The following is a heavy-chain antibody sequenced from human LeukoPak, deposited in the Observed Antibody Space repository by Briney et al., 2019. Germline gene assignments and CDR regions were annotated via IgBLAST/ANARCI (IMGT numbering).Heavy chain of an antibody. D-gene: IGHD3-10*01. CDR2: MNPNSGNT. Sequence: ASVKVSCKASGYTFTSYDINWVRQATGQGLEWMGWMNPNSGNTGYAQKFQGRVTMTRNTSISTAYMELSSLRSEDTAVYYCARELMVRGVVDYWGQGTLVTVSS. CDR3: ARELMVRGVVDY. V-gene: IGHV1-8*01. J-gene: IGHJ4*02. CDR1: GYTFTSYD.